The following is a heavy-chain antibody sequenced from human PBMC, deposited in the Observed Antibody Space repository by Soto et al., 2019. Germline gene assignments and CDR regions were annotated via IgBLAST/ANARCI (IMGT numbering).Heavy chain of an antibody. Sequence: PGGSLRLSCAASGFTFSSYGMHWVRQAPGKGLEWVAVIWYDGSNKYYADSVKGRFTISRDNSKNTLYLQMNSLRAEDTAVYYCARPETTYYYDSSGYFHYYYYYGMDVWGQGTTVTVSS. D-gene: IGHD3-22*01. CDR2: IWYDGSNK. CDR1: GFTFSSYG. CDR3: ARPETTYYYDSSGYFHYYYYYGMDV. J-gene: IGHJ6*02. V-gene: IGHV3-33*01.